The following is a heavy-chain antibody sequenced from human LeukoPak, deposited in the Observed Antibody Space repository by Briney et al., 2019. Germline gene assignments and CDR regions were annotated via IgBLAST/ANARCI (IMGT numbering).Heavy chain of an antibody. CDR3: ARVICTGGSCFLNDY. J-gene: IGHJ4*02. CDR2: INSGATSE. CDR1: GFIFSNFE. D-gene: IGHD2-15*01. V-gene: IGHV3-48*03. Sequence: GGSLRLSCTASGFIFSNFEMNWVRQAPGKGLQWLAYINSGATSEYYADSVKGRFTISRDNAKNSLFLQMNSLRVQDTAIYYCARVICTGGSCFLNDYWGQGTLVTVSS.